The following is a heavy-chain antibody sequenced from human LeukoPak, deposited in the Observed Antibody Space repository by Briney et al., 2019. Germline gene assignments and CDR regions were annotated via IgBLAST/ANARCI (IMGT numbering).Heavy chain of an antibody. J-gene: IGHJ4*02. CDR2: IYSGGTT. D-gene: IGHD4-17*01. V-gene: IGHV3-53*01. Sequence: GGSLRLSCAASGFTVSSNYMSWVRQAPGKGLEWVSVIYSGGTTDYADSVKGRFTISRDSSENTLHLQMNSLRAEDTAVYYCARIPKTTYFDYWGQGTLVTVSS. CDR1: GFTVSSNY. CDR3: ARIPKTTYFDY.